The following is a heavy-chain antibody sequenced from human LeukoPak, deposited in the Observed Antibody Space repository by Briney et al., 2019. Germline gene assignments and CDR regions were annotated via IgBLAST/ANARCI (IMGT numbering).Heavy chain of an antibody. CDR3: VKDYSTIPAAANPLFDY. Sequence: GGSLRLSCAASGFTFSSYWMHWVRQAPGKGLVWVSRIKSDGSTTTYADSVKGRFTFSRDNAKNTLYLQMHSLRAEDTAVYYCVKDYSTIPAAANPLFDYWGQGALVTVSS. CDR1: GFTFSSYW. CDR2: IKSDGSTT. V-gene: IGHV3-74*01. D-gene: IGHD6-13*01. J-gene: IGHJ4*02.